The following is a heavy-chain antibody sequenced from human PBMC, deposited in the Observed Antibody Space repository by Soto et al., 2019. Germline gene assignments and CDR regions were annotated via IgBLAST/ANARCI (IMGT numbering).Heavy chain of an antibody. CDR2: INWNGGST. V-gene: IGHV3-20*04. D-gene: IGHD3-10*01. CDR3: ARDLLWFGESDPNWFDP. J-gene: IGHJ5*02. Sequence: EVQLVESGGGVVRPGGSLRLSCAASGFTFDDYGMSWVRQAPGKGLEWVSGINWNGGSTGYADSVKGRFTISRDNAKNSLYLQMNSVRAEDTALYYCARDLLWFGESDPNWFDPWGQGTLVTVSS. CDR1: GFTFDDYG.